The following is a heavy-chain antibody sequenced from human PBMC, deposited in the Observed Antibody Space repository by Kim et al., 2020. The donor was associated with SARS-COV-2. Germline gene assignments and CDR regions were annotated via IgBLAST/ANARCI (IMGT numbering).Heavy chain of an antibody. V-gene: IGHV4-34*01. CDR1: GGSFSGYY. J-gene: IGHJ5*02. D-gene: IGHD1-26*01. CDR3: ARTRGGSHNWFDP. CDR2: INHSGST. Sequence: SETLSLTCAVYGGSFSGYYWSWIRQPPGKGLEWIGEINHSGSTNYNPSLKSRVTISVDTSKNQFSLKLSSVTAADTAVYYCARTRGGSHNWFDPWGQGTLVTVSS.